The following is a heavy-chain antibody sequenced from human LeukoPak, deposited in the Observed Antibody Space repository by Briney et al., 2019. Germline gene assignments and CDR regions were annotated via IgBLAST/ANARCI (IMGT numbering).Heavy chain of an antibody. CDR1: GYTFTSYD. D-gene: IGHD2-15*01. J-gene: IGHJ4*02. CDR2: MNPNSGNT. Sequence: GASVKASCKASGYTFTSYDINWVRQATGQGLEWMGWMNPNSGNTGYAQKFQGRVTMTRNTSISTAYMELSSLRSEDTAVYYCARGRDLGGYVDYWGQGTLVTVSS. V-gene: IGHV1-8*01. CDR3: ARGRDLGGYVDY.